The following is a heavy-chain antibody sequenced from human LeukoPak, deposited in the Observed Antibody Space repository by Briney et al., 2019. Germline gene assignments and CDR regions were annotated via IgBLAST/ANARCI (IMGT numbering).Heavy chain of an antibody. V-gene: IGHV3-74*01. CDR2: INPDGSST. Sequence: GGSLRLSCVASGFTFSSYWMHWVRQGPGKRLVWVSLINPDGSSTNYADSVKGRFTISRDNAKNTVYLQMNSLRVEDTAVYYCVRYGSFSHWGQGTLVTVSS. CDR1: GFTFSSYW. CDR3: VRYGSFSH. D-gene: IGHD2-15*01. J-gene: IGHJ4*02.